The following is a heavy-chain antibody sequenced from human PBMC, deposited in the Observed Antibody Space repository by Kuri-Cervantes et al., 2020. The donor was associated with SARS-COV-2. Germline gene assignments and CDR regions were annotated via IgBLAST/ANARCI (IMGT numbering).Heavy chain of an antibody. CDR2: FIPMLDLT. V-gene: IGHV1-69*04. CDR1: GGTLRSYA. Sequence: SVKVSCKVSGGTLRSYAITWVRQAPGQGLEWMGRFIPMLDLTNYAPKFRDRVTISADKSTGTAYLELTSLSPDDTAVYYCARAATYYDTNGYWYWGQGTLVTVSS. J-gene: IGHJ4*02. D-gene: IGHD3-22*01. CDR3: ARAATYYDTNGYWY.